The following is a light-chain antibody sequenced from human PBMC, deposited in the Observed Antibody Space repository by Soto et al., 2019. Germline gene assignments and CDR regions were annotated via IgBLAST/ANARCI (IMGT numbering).Light chain of an antibody. Sequence: DIQMTHSPSSLSASVGDRVTITCRSSQDIENALGWYQQKPGKAPNRLIYAASSLQSGVPLRFSRSRSGTEFTLTISSLQPEDFATYYCLQHDTYVWTFGQGTKV. CDR2: AAS. V-gene: IGKV1-17*01. CDR1: QDIENA. CDR3: LQHDTYVWT. J-gene: IGKJ1*01.